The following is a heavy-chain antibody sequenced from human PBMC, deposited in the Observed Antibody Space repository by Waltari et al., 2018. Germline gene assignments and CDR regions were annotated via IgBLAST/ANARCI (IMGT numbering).Heavy chain of an antibody. CDR1: GFTFSSYW. Sequence: EVQLVESGGGLVQPGGSLRLSCAASGFTFSSYWMSWVRQAPGKGLEWVANIKQDGSEKYYGDSVKGRFTISRDNAKNSLYLQMNSLRAEDTAVYYCARQSLLITMVRGVSDYWGQGTLVTVSS. D-gene: IGHD3-10*01. J-gene: IGHJ4*02. CDR2: IKQDGSEK. CDR3: ARQSLLITMVRGVSDY. V-gene: IGHV3-7*01.